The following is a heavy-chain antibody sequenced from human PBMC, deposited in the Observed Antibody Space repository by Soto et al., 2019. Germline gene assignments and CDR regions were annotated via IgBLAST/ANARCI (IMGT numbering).Heavy chain of an antibody. J-gene: IGHJ4*02. CDR3: ARARFWATTQYFDY. CDR2: IWYDGSNK. D-gene: IGHD3-16*01. CDR1: GFTFSSYG. Sequence: GGSLGLSCAASGFTFSSYGMHWVRQAPGKGLEWVAVIWYDGSNKYYADSVKGRFTISRDNSKNTLYLQMNSLRAEDTAVYYCARARFWATTQYFDYWGQGTQVTV. V-gene: IGHV3-33*01.